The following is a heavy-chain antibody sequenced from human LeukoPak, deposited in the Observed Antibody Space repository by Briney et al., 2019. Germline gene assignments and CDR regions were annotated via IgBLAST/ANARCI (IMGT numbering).Heavy chain of an antibody. Sequence: GGSLRLSCAASGFTFSSYAMSWVRQAPGKGLEWVSVISGSGGSTYSADSVKGRFTISRDDAKTSLYLQMNSLRAEDTAVYYCARETFMDVWGEGTSASVSS. D-gene: IGHD2/OR15-2a*01. CDR2: ISGSGGST. CDR3: ARETFMDV. CDR1: GFTFSSYA. V-gene: IGHV3-23*01. J-gene: IGHJ6*04.